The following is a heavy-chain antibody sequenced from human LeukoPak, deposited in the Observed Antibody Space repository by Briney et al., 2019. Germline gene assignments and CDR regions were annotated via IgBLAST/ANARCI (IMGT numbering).Heavy chain of an antibody. D-gene: IGHD2-15*01. Sequence: SETLSLTCTVSGVSISSYYWSWIRQPPGKGLEWIGYIYYSGSTNYNPSLKSRVTISVDTSKNQFSLRLSSVTAADTAVYYCARTRGPCSGGSCYSIFDYWGQGTLVTVSS. CDR3: ARTRGPCSGGSCYSIFDY. CDR2: IYYSGST. J-gene: IGHJ4*02. CDR1: GVSISSYY. V-gene: IGHV4-59*01.